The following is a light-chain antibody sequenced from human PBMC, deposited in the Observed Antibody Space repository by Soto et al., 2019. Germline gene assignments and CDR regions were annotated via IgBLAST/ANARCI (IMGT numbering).Light chain of an antibody. Sequence: SALTQPASVSGSPGQSITISCTRTSSDVGAYNFVSWYHQHPGKVPKLMIFDVRHRPSGVSTRFSGSKSGNTASLTISGLQAEDEADYFCSSYTTSSTVVFGTGTKVTVL. V-gene: IGLV2-14*01. J-gene: IGLJ1*01. CDR1: SSDVGAYNF. CDR3: SSYTTSSTVV. CDR2: DVR.